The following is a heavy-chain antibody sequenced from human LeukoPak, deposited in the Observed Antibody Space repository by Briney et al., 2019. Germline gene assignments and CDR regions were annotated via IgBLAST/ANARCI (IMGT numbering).Heavy chain of an antibody. Sequence: GASVKVSCKASGYTFTDYYMHWVQQAPGKGLEWMGRVDPEDGETIYAEKFQGRVTITADTSTDTAYMELSSLRSEDTAVYYCATAIAPKCSSTSCYTGGAFDIWGQGTMVTVSS. J-gene: IGHJ3*02. V-gene: IGHV1-69-2*01. D-gene: IGHD2-2*02. CDR3: ATAIAPKCSSTSCYTGGAFDI. CDR1: GYTFTDYY. CDR2: VDPEDGET.